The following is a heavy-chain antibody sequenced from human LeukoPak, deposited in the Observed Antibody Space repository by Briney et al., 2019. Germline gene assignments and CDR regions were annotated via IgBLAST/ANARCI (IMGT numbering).Heavy chain of an antibody. CDR2: ISYDGSNK. J-gene: IGHJ4*02. D-gene: IGHD6-19*01. CDR3: AREIPRIAVSVGPF. CDR1: GFTLSNYA. V-gene: IGHV3-30*04. Sequence: GGSLRLSCVASGFTLSNYAMSWVRQAPGKGLECVALISYDGSNKYYADSVKGRFTISRDNSKNTLYLHMNSLIPEDTAMYYCAREIPRIAVSVGPFWGQGTLVTVSS.